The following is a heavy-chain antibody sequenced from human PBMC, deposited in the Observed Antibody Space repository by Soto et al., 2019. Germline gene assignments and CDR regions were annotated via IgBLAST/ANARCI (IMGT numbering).Heavy chain of an antibody. D-gene: IGHD1-1*01. V-gene: IGHV1-69*04. J-gene: IGHJ5*02. Sequence: QVQLVQSGTEVKKPGSSVKVSCQASGGTFSSYTISWVRQAPGQGLEWMGRIIPLLEIANYAQKFRDRVTITVDKSTNTAYMELSSPRSEDTAVYYCAGDGTSAAVTAQNWFDPWGQGTLVTVSS. CDR3: AGDGTSAAVTAQNWFDP. CDR2: IIPLLEIA. CDR1: GGTFSSYT.